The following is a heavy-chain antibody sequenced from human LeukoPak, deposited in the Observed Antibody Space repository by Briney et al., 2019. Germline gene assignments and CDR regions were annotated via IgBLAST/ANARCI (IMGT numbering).Heavy chain of an antibody. Sequence: GESLKISCKGSGYSFTSYWISWVRQMPGKGLEWMGRIDPSDSYTNYSPSFQGHVTISADKSISTAYLQWSSLKASDTAMYYCATRMYCSSTSCYGDYCYYGMDVWGQGTTVTVSS. CDR3: ATRMYCSSTSCYGDYCYYGMDV. D-gene: IGHD2-2*01. V-gene: IGHV5-10-1*01. CDR2: IDPSDSYT. J-gene: IGHJ6*02. CDR1: GYSFTSYW.